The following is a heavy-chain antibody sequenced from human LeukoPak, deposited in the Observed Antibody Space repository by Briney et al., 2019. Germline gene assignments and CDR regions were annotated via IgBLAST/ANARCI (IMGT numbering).Heavy chain of an antibody. J-gene: IGHJ4*02. Sequence: GGSLRLSCAASGFTVSSNYMSWVRQAPGKGLEWVSAISGSGGSTYYADSVKGRFTISRDNSKNTLYLQMNSLRAEDTAVYYCAKDYKSAIRYYDSSGYYYASFDYWGQGTLVTVSS. CDR2: ISGSGGST. D-gene: IGHD3-22*01. CDR1: GFTVSSNY. CDR3: AKDYKSAIRYYDSSGYYYASFDY. V-gene: IGHV3-23*01.